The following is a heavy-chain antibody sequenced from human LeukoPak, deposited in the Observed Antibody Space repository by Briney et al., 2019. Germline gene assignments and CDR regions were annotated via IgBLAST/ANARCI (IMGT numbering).Heavy chain of an antibody. V-gene: IGHV4-39*01. CDR1: GGSISSSNYY. D-gene: IGHD3-22*01. CDR2: IYYSGST. CDR3: ARQGSSGYDDAFDI. J-gene: IGHJ3*02. Sequence: PSETLSLTCTVSGGSISSSNYYWGWIRQPPGKGLEWVGSIYYSGSTYYNPSLKSRDTISVDTSKNQFSLKLSSVTAADTAVYYCARQGSSGYDDAFDIWGQGTMVTVSS.